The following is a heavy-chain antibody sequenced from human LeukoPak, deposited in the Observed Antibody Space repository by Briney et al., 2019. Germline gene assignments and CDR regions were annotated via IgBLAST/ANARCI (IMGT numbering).Heavy chain of an antibody. J-gene: IGHJ5*02. V-gene: IGHV1-69*04. D-gene: IGHD2-15*01. CDR3: ATSYPCSGGSCYFYNWFDP. CDR2: IIPILGIA. CDR1: GGTFSSYA. Sequence: SVKVSCKASGGTFSSYAISWVRQAPGQGLEWMGRIIPILGIANYAQKFQGRVTITADKSTSTAYMELSSLRSEDTAVYYCATSYPCSGGSCYFYNWFDPWGQGTLVTVSS.